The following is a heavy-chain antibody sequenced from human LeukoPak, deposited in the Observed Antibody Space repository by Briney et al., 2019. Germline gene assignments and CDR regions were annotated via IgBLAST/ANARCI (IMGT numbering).Heavy chain of an antibody. D-gene: IGHD3-16*02. V-gene: IGHV3-66*01. CDR3: ARDSYPNY. J-gene: IGHJ4*02. CDR2: IYNDGRT. Sequence: PGGSLRLSCAASGFAVSSRYMSWVRQAPGKGLEWISIIYNDGRTYYTESVKGRFTISRDDSENTLDLQMSSLRVEDTAVYYCARDSYPNYWGQGTLVTVSS. CDR1: GFAVSSRY.